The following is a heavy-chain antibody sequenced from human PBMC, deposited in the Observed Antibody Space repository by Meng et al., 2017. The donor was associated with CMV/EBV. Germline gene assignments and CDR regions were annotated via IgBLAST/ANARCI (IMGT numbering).Heavy chain of an antibody. CDR2: ISSSGSTI. V-gene: IGHV3-48*03. D-gene: IGHD4-17*01. J-gene: IGHJ5*02. CDR1: GFTFSSYE. Sequence: GESLKISCAASGFTFSSYEMNWVRQAPGKGLEWVSYISSSGSTIYYADSVKGRFTISRDNAKNSLYLQMNSLRAEDTAVYYCARDSNMDYGDYFNWFDPWGQGTLVTV. CDR3: ARDSNMDYGDYFNWFDP.